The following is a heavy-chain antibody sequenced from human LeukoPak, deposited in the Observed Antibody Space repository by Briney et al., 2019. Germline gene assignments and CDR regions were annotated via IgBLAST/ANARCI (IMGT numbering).Heavy chain of an antibody. Sequence: SGESLKISCKGSGYSFTSYWIDWVRQMPGKGLEWMGIIYPGDSDTRYSPSFQGQVTISADKSISTAYLQWSSLKASDTAMYYCARNYETAYWYFDLWGRGTLVTVSS. CDR2: IYPGDSDT. V-gene: IGHV5-51*01. D-gene: IGHD3-3*01. J-gene: IGHJ2*01. CDR1: GYSFTSYW. CDR3: ARNYETAYWYFDL.